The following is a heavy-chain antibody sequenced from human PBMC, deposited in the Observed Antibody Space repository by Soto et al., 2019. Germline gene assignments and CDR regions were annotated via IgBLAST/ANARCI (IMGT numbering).Heavy chain of an antibody. V-gene: IGHV4-39*01. D-gene: IGHD6-25*01. Sequence: TLSLTCTVSGGSISSSDFDWGWLRQTPGKGLEFIGSMYYSGTTYYNPSRKSRVTISVDTSKNQFTLKLISVTAADTAVYYCAVVDSTGNWFDTWGEGALVTVSS. CDR1: GGSISSSDFD. CDR2: MYYSGTT. CDR3: AVVDSTGNWFDT. J-gene: IGHJ5*02.